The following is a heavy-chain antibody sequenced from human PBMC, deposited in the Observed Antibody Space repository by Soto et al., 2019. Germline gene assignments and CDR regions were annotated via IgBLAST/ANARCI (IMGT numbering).Heavy chain of an antibody. V-gene: IGHV1-3*01. CDR2: INAGNGNT. J-gene: IGHJ6*02. D-gene: IGHD6-25*01. CDR1: GYTFTSYA. Sequence: QVQLVQSGAEVKKPGASVKVSCKASGYTFTSYAMHWVRQAPGQRLEWMGWINAGNGNTKYSQKFQGRVTITRDTAASAAYMELSSLRSEDTAVYYCASDLDSSVTLYYYYSCGMDIWGQGPTATVSS. CDR3: ASDLDSSVTLYYYYSCGMDI.